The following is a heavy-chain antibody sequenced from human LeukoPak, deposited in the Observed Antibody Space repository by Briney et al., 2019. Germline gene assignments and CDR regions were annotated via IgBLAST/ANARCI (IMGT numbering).Heavy chain of an antibody. CDR3: SGRSGFSSIY. J-gene: IGHJ4*02. V-gene: IGHV3-23*01. D-gene: IGHD6-19*01. CDR2: ISGSGGSP. Sequence: PGGSLRLSCAASGFTFSYYAMNWVRQAPGKGLEWVSAISGSGGSPYYADSVKGRFTISRDNAKNLVYLQMNSLRTEDTAVYYCSGRSGFSSIYWGQGTLVTVSS. CDR1: GFTFSYYA.